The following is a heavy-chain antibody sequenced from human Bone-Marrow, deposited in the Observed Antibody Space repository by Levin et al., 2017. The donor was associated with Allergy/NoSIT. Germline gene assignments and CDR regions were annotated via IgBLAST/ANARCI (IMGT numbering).Heavy chain of an antibody. V-gene: IGHV4-4*02. Sequence: PSETLSLTCDVSGGSINNNNWWSWVRQPPGKGLEWIGEIHHSGSTNYNPSLESRLTLSVDKSKNQFSLKLTSVTAADTAVYYCARWSVIATTSVFDYWGQGTLVTVSS. D-gene: IGHD2-21*01. J-gene: IGHJ4*02. CDR2: IHHSGST. CDR3: ARWSVIATTSVFDY. CDR1: GGSINNNNW.